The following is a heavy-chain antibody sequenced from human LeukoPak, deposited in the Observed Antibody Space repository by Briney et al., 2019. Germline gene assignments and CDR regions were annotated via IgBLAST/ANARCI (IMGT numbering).Heavy chain of an antibody. Sequence: PSETLSLTCAVYGGSFSGYYWSWIRQPPGKGLEWIGYIYTSGSTNYNPSLKSRVTISVDTSKNQFSLKLSSVTAADTAVYYCARLQGGSYSLDYWGQGTLVTVSS. CDR3: ARLQGGSYSLDY. D-gene: IGHD1-26*01. J-gene: IGHJ4*02. CDR1: GGSFSGYY. V-gene: IGHV4-4*09. CDR2: IYTSGST.